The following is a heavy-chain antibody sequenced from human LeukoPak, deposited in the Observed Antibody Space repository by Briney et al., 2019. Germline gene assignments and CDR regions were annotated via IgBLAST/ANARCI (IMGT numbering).Heavy chain of an antibody. V-gene: IGHV3-13*01. Sequence: PGGSLRLSCAASGFTFSSYDMHWVRQATGKGLEWVSAIGTAGDTSYPGSVKGRFTNSRENAKNSLYLQMNNLRAGDTAVYYCARGRFGEFGNDYWGQGILVTVSS. CDR1: GFTFSSYD. CDR2: IGTAGDT. J-gene: IGHJ4*02. CDR3: ARGRFGEFGNDY. D-gene: IGHD3-10*01.